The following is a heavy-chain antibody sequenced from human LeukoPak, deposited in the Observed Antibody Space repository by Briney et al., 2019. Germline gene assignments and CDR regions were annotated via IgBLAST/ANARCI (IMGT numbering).Heavy chain of an antibody. J-gene: IGHJ3*02. CDR1: GGTFSSYA. V-gene: IGHV1-18*01. CDR3: ARTPGIAVAGPRAFDI. Sequence: GASVTVSCKASGGTFSSYAISWVRQAPGQGLEWMGWISAYNGNTNYAQKLQGRVTMTTDTSTSTAYMELRSLRSDDTAVYYCARTPGIAVAGPRAFDIWGQGTMVTVSS. D-gene: IGHD6-19*01. CDR2: ISAYNGNT.